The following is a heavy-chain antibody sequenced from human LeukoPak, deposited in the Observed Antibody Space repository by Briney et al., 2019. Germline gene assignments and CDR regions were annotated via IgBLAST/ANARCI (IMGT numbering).Heavy chain of an antibody. CDR2: ISSSSSTI. D-gene: IGHD3-3*01. CDR3: ARILLYYDFWSGYLGTYGMDV. V-gene: IGHV3-48*02. J-gene: IGHJ6*02. Sequence: GGSLRLSCAASGFTFSSYSMNWVRQAPGKGLEWVSYISSSSSTIYYADSVKGRFTISRDNAKNSLYLQMNSLRDEDTAVYYCARILLYYDFWSGYLGTYGMDVWGQGTTVTVSS. CDR1: GFTFSSYS.